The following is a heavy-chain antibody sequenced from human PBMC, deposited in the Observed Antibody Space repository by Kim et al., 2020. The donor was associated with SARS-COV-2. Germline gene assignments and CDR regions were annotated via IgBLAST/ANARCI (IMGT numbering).Heavy chain of an antibody. D-gene: IGHD5-18*01. J-gene: IGHJ4*02. CDR3: ARPNGYSYYFDY. V-gene: IGHV3-48*02. CDR2: ISNSRSTI. CDR1: GFTFSSDS. Sequence: GGSLRLSCVASGFTFSSDSMNWVRQAPGKGLEWISYISNSRSTIYYADSVKGRFTISRDNAKNSLYLQMNSLRDEDTAVYYCARPNGYSYYFDYWGQGTLVTVSS.